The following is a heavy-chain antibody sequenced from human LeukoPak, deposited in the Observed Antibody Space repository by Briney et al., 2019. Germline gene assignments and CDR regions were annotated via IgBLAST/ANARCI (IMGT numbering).Heavy chain of an antibody. Sequence: GGTLRLSCAASGFTFSSYGMSWVRQAPGKGLEWVSAISGSGGSTYYADSVKGRFTISRDNSKNTLYLQMNSLRAEDTAVYYCVKAHSSYYYGSGNDYWGQGTLVTVSS. J-gene: IGHJ4*02. CDR2: ISGSGGST. V-gene: IGHV3-23*01. D-gene: IGHD3-10*01. CDR1: GFTFSSYG. CDR3: VKAHSSYYYGSGNDY.